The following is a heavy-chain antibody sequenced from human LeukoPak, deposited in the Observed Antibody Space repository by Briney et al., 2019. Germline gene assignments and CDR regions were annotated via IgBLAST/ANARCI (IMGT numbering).Heavy chain of an antibody. J-gene: IGHJ4*02. V-gene: IGHV1-18*01. CDR2: ISSHNGNT. CDR3: ARVYYGSGSYLIDY. Sequence: SVNVSCKASGYTFTSYGISWVRQAPGQGLEWMGWISSHNGNTNYAQKLQGRVTMTTDTSTSTAYMELRSLRSDDTAVYYCARVYYGSGSYLIDYWGQGTLVTVSS. CDR1: GYTFTSYG. D-gene: IGHD3-10*01.